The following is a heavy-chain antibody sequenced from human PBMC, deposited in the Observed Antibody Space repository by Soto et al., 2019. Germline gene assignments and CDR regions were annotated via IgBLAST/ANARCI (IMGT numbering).Heavy chain of an antibody. CDR2: TYYRSKWYN. V-gene: IGHV6-1*01. CDR3: ARDWYSSSWYFKSAPWFDH. Sequence: SQTLSLTCAISGDSVSSNSAAWNWIRQSPSRGLEWLGRTYYRSKWYNDYAVSVKSRITINPDTSKNQFSLQLNSVTPEDTAVYYCARDWYSSSWYFKSAPWFDHWGQGTLVTVSS. CDR1: GDSVSSNSAA. D-gene: IGHD6-13*01. J-gene: IGHJ5*02.